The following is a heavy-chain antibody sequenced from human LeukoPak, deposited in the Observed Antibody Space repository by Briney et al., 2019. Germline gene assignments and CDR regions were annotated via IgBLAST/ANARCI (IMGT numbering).Heavy chain of an antibody. CDR2: ISGSGGST. CDR3: AKPLGYCSSSSCSQYYYYGMDV. J-gene: IGHJ6*04. CDR1: GFTFSSYA. Sequence: GGSLRLSCAASGFTFSSYAMSWVRQAPGKGLEWVSAISGSGGSTYYPDSVKGRFTISRDNYMNTLYLQMNSLRAEDTAVYYCAKPLGYCSSSSCSQYYYYGMDVWGKGTTVTVSS. D-gene: IGHD2-2*01. V-gene: IGHV3-23*01.